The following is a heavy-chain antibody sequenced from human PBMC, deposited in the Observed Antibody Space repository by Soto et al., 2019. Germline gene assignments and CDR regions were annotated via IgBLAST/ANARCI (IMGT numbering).Heavy chain of an antibody. Sequence: QVQQLESGGGVVQPGRPLGLSCEASGFNFGYYGMHWIRQAPGKGLELVAIISYDGKDKYYTDSVKGRFTISRDNSKNTLYLQMNSLKPEDTAVYYCAKKRIGGYSSTNRCYVLQHWGQGTLVTVSS. CDR2: ISYDGKDK. CDR1: GFNFGYYG. D-gene: IGHD6-19*01. J-gene: IGHJ1*01. CDR3: AKKRIGGYSSTNRCYVLQH. V-gene: IGHV3-30*18.